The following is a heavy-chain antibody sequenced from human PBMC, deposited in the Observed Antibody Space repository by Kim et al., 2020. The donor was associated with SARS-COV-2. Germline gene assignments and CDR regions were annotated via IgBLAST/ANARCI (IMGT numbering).Heavy chain of an antibody. CDR3: ARLYGTTIDY. V-gene: IGHV3-33*01. CDR2: KK. Sequence: KKDYGDSVKGRFTISRDNSRNTLYLQMNSLGAEDTAVYYCARLYGTTIDYWGQGTLVTVSS. J-gene: IGHJ4*02. D-gene: IGHD4-17*01.